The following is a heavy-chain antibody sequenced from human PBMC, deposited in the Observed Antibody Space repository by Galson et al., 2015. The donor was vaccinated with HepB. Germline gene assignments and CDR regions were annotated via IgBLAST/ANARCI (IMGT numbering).Heavy chain of an antibody. CDR1: GYTFSRYA. Sequence: SCKASGYTFSRYAMHWVRQAPGKGLEYVASITGNGDGAYYANSVKGRFSISRDNSENTLYLQMGSLRPEDMAVYYCSRGQYNGNYFGGDDVWGQGTMVTVSS. J-gene: IGHJ3*01. V-gene: IGHV3-64*01. CDR3: SRGQYNGNYFGGDDV. D-gene: IGHD1-26*01. CDR2: ITGNGDGA.